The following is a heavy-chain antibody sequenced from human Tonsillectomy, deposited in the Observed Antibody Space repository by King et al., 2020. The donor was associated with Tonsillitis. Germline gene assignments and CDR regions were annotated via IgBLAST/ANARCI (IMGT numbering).Heavy chain of an antibody. CDR3: ARGVNDYVWGSYRYDY. V-gene: IGHV4-59*01. CDR2: IYHSDST. CDR1: GGSISSYY. J-gene: IGHJ4*02. Sequence: QLQESGPGLVKPSETLSLTGTVSGGSISSYYLSWIRQPPGSGLEWVGYIYHSDSTSDNPSLNSRVTISGDTPKNQFSLKLSSVSAADTAVYYCARGVNDYVWGSYRYDYWGQGTLVTVSS. D-gene: IGHD3-16*02.